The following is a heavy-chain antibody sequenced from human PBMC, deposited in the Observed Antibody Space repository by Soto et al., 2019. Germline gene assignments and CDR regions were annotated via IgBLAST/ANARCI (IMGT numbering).Heavy chain of an antibody. CDR3: ARAKITGLFDY. V-gene: IGHV4-34*01. CDR2: INHRGST. Sequence: QVQLQQWGAGLLKPSETLSLTCAVYGGSFSGYYWTWIRQPPGTGLEWIGEINHRGSTNYNPSLKSRVPISVDTSKNQFSLKLTSVTAADTAVYYCARAKITGLFDYWGQGTLVTVSS. D-gene: IGHD2-8*02. J-gene: IGHJ4*02. CDR1: GGSFSGYY.